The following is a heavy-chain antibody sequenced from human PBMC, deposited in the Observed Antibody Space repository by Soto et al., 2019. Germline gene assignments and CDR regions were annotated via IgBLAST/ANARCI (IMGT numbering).Heavy chain of an antibody. J-gene: IGHJ5*02. CDR1: GGSMSSGGYS. CDR2: IYHSGST. D-gene: IGHD2-21*01. Sequence: QLQLQESGSRLVKPSQTLSLTCAVSGGSMSSGGYSWSWIRQPPGKGLEWIGYIYHSGSTFYNPSLKSRVTISVDTSNNQFSLKLRSVTAADTAVYHCARGSRFCGGDCCHPFWFDPWGQGTLVTVSS. CDR3: ARGSRFCGGDCCHPFWFDP. V-gene: IGHV4-30-2*01.